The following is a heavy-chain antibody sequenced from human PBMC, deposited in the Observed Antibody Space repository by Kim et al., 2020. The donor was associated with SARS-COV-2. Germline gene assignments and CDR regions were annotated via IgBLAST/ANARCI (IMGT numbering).Heavy chain of an antibody. V-gene: IGHV4-30-2*01. Sequence: SLKSRVTISVDRSKNQFSLKLSSVTAADTAVYYCARGGLLWFGGPYKFDPWGQGTLVTVSS. D-gene: IGHD3-10*01. CDR3: ARGGLLWFGGPYKFDP. J-gene: IGHJ5*02.